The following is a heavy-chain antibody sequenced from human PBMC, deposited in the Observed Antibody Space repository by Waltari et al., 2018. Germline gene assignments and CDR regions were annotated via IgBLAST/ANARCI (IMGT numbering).Heavy chain of an antibody. V-gene: IGHV4-34*01. D-gene: IGHD3-3*01. CDR1: GGSFSGYY. J-gene: IGHJ6*02. Sequence: QVQLQQWGAGLLKPSETLSLTCAVYGGSFSGYYWSWIRQPPGKGLEWIGEINHSGSTNYNPSLKSRVTISLDTSKNQFSLKLSSVTAAYTAVYYCARGGITIFGVVIPYYYYGMDVWGQGTTVTVSS. CDR2: INHSGST. CDR3: ARGGITIFGVVIPYYYYGMDV.